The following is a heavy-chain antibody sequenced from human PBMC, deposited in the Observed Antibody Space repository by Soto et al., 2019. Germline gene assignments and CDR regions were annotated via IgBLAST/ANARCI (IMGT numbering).Heavy chain of an antibody. CDR2: ISTDGSST. Sequence: DVQLVESGGGLVQPGGSLRLSCAASGFTFSSYWMHWVRQAPGKGLVWVSRISTDGSSTNYADFVKGRVTISRDNAKNTRYLQMNSLRAEDTAVYYCSREYSSSTGGYLWGQGTLVTVSS. J-gene: IGHJ5*02. CDR1: GFTFSSYW. V-gene: IGHV3-74*01. D-gene: IGHD6-6*01. CDR3: SREYSSSTGGYL.